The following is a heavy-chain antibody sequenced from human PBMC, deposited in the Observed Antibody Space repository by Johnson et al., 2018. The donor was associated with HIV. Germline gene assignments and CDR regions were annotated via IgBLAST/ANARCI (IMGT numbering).Heavy chain of an antibody. Sequence: QVQLVESGGGVVQPGRSLRLSCAASGFAFSNFGMHWVRQAPGKGLEWVAVTSYDGSNKYYADSVKGRFTISRENAKNSLYLQMNSLRAGDTAVYYCARGPRSSGWYPYAFDIWGQGTMVTVSS. D-gene: IGHD6-19*01. CDR1: GFAFSNFG. V-gene: IGHV3-30*03. J-gene: IGHJ3*02. CDR2: TSYDGSNK. CDR3: ARGPRSSGWYPYAFDI.